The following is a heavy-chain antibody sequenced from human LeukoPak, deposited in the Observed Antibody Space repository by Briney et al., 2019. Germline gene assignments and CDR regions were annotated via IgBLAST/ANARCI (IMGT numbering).Heavy chain of an antibody. CDR1: GGSFSGYY. Sequence: SETLSLTCAAYGGSFSGYYWSWIRQPPGKGLEWIGEINHSGSTNYNPSLKSRVTISVDTSKNQFSLKLSSVTAADTAVYYCARRVVVITRFDYWGQGTLVTVSS. CDR3: ARRVVVITRFDY. J-gene: IGHJ4*02. V-gene: IGHV4-34*01. D-gene: IGHD3-22*01. CDR2: INHSGST.